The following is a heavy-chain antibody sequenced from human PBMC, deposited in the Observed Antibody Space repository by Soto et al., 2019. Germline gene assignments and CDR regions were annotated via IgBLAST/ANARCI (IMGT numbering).Heavy chain of an antibody. V-gene: IGHV3-23*01. D-gene: IGHD3-3*01. CDR2: ISGSGGST. CDR3: ARHPFGVVPYYYYYYMDV. J-gene: IGHJ6*03. CDR1: WFTFFSYA. Sequence: SGGAPRLSCSAPWFTFFSYALSWGRPAPGEGVEWVSAISGSGGSTYYADSVKGRFTISRDNSKNTLYLQMNSLRAEDTAVYYCARHPFGVVPYYYYYYMDVWGKGTTVTVSS.